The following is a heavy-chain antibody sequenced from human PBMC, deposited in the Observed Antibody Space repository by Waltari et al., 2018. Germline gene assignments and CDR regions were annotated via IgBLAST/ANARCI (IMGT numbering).Heavy chain of an antibody. J-gene: IGHJ4*02. D-gene: IGHD3-16*01. CDR3: ARDLKQSRHVTMITFGGAADY. CDR2: ISGSGGST. V-gene: IGHV3-23*01. CDR1: GFTFSSYA. Sequence: EVQLLESGGGLVQPGGSLRLSCAASGFTFSSYAMSWVRQAPGKGLEWVSAISGSGGSTYYADSVKGRFTISRDNSKNTLYLQMNSLRAEDTAVYYCARDLKQSRHVTMITFGGAADYRGQGTLVTVSS.